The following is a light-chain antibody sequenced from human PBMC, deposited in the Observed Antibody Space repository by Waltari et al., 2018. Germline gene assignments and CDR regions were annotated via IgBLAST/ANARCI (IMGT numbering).Light chain of an antibody. CDR1: SLSSYY. CDR2: GKN. V-gene: IGLV3-19*01. J-gene: IGLJ3*02. Sequence: SSELTQDPAVSVALGQTVRITCQGDSLSSYYASWYQQKPGQAPVLVIYGKNNRPSGIPDRFSGSSSGNTASLTITGAQAEDEADYDCNSRDSSGNHWVFGGGTKLTVL. CDR3: NSRDSSGNHWV.